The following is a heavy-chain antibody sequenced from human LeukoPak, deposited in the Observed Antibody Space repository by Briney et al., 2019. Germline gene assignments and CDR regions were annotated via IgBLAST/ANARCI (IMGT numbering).Heavy chain of an antibody. CDR1: GGSFRGYY. CDR3: ASTERCSTTCPLDY. CDR2: INHSGST. V-gene: IGHV4-34*01. J-gene: IGHJ4*02. Sequence: SETLSLTCAVYGGSFRGYYWSWVRQPPGKGLEWIGEINHSGSTNYNPSLKSRVTISLDTSMKKFSLKLNSVTAADTAVYYCASTERCSTTCPLDYWGQGTLVTVSS. D-gene: IGHD2-2*01.